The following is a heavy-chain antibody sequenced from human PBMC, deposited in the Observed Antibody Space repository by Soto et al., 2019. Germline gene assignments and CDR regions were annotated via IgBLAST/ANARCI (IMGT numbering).Heavy chain of an antibody. Sequence: QVQLVESGGGVVQPGRSLRLSCAASGFTFSSYGMHWVRQAPGKGLEWVAVISYDGSNKYYADSVKGRFTISRDNSKNTLYLQMNSLRAEDTAVYYCAKDVTMITVGGFPLDYWGQGTLVTVSS. CDR1: GFTFSSYG. D-gene: IGHD3-16*01. V-gene: IGHV3-30*18. CDR3: AKDVTMITVGGFPLDY. CDR2: ISYDGSNK. J-gene: IGHJ4*02.